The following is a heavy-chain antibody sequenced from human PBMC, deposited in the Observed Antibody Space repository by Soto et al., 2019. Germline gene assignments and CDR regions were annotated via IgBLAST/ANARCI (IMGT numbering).Heavy chain of an antibody. V-gene: IGHV4-39*01. Sequence: SDTLSLTCTVSGGSISNNGYYWGWVRQPPGKALEWIEDIYYSGSPIYNSSLRSRLIISVDTSKNEFSLKLRSVTAADTAVYYCARRFIVGACSHFDSWGQGTLVTVSS. D-gene: IGHD1-26*01. CDR3: ARRFIVGACSHFDS. J-gene: IGHJ4*02. CDR2: IYYSGSP. CDR1: GGSISNNGYY.